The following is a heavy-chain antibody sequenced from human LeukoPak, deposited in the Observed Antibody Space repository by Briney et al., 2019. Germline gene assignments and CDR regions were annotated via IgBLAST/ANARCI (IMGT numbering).Heavy chain of an antibody. V-gene: IGHV3-30-3*01. CDR3: ARDESRAAAGTLLDY. J-gene: IGHJ4*02. Sequence: PGGSLRLSCAASGFTFSSYAMHWVRQAPGKGLEWVAVISYDGSNKYYADSVKGRFTISRDNSKNTLYLQMNSLRAEGTAVYYCARDESRAAAGTLLDYWGQGTLVTVSS. D-gene: IGHD6-13*01. CDR1: GFTFSSYA. CDR2: ISYDGSNK.